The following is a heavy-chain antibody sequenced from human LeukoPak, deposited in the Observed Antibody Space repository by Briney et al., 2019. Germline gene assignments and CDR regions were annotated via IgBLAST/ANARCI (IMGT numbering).Heavy chain of an antibody. V-gene: IGHV4-59*01. CDR2: IYYSGST. CDR3: ARAWGYCSSTSCYFDY. D-gene: IGHD2-2*01. CDR1: GGSISSYY. J-gene: IGHJ4*02. Sequence: SETLSLTCTVSGGSISSYYWSWIRQPPGKGLEWIGYIYYSGSTNYNPSLKSRVTISVDTSKNQFSLKLSSVTAADTAVYYCARAWGYCSSTSCYFDYWGQGTLVTVSS.